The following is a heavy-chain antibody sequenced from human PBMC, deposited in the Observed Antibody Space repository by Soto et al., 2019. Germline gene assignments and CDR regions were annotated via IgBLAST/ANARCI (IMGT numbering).Heavy chain of an antibody. CDR3: ARHKDADSDRGGMDV. D-gene: IGHD3-16*01. V-gene: IGHV4-59*08. J-gene: IGHJ6*02. CDR1: GGSISNFY. Sequence: QVQLQESGPGLVKPSETLSLTCTVSGGSISNFYWTWIRQPPGKGLEWIGNVHYSGSTNYNPSLKSRISTSVDTSKNLLSLNLSSVPAADTSVYYCARHKDADSDRGGMDVWGQGTTVTVSS. CDR2: VHYSGST.